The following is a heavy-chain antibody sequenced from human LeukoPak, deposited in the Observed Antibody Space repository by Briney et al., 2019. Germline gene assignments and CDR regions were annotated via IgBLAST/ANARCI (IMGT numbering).Heavy chain of an antibody. D-gene: IGHD2-8*02. CDR3: AKDRRVLGGYFDL. J-gene: IGHJ2*01. CDR1: GFTFSSYG. V-gene: IGHV3-30*02. CDR2: IRYDGSNK. Sequence: GGSLRLSCAASGFTFSSYGMHWDRQAPGKGLEWVAFIRYDGSNKYYADSVKGRFTISRDNSKNTLYLQMNSLRAEDTAVYYCAKDRRVLGGYFDLWGRGTLVTVSS.